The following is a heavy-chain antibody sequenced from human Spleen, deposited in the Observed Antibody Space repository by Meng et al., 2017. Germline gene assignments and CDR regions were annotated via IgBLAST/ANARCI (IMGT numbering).Heavy chain of an antibody. CDR1: GFTFSSYS. V-gene: IGHV3-21*01. D-gene: IGHD3-22*01. CDR3: ARDLSGDSGGYYFDY. Sequence: GGSLRLSCAASGFTFSSYSMNWVRQAPGKGLQWVSSISTGSISIYYADSVKGRFTISRDNAKNSLYLQMNRLRDEDTAVYYCARDLSGDSGGYYFDYWGQGTLVTVPS. CDR2: ISTGSISI. J-gene: IGHJ4*02.